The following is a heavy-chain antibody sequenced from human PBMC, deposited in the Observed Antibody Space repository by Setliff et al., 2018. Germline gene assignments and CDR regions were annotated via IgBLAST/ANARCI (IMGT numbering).Heavy chain of an antibody. CDR1: GYTFSTYG. J-gene: IGHJ3*02. D-gene: IGHD2-2*01. CDR3: TRDTNIVVVPPHRTAFDI. Sequence: ASVKVSCKASGYTFSTYGIAWVRQAPGQGLEWTGWISPYNGYIIYAHKFQGRVTMTTDTSTGTADMELRNLRSDDTAVYYCTRDTNIVVVPPHRTAFDIWGQGTMVTVSS. V-gene: IGHV1-18*01. CDR2: ISPYNGYI.